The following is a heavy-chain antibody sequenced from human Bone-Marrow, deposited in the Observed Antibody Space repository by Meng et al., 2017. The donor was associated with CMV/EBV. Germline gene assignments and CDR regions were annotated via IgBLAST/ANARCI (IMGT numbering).Heavy chain of an antibody. CDR2: ISGSGGST. CDR3: AKHDVAVPAALDY. J-gene: IGHJ4*02. V-gene: IGHV3-23*01. Sequence: GESLKISCAASGFTFSSYAMGWVRQAPGKGLEWVSAISGSGGSTYYADSVKGRFTISRDNSKNTLYLQRTSLRAEDTAVYYCAKHDVAVPAALDYWGQGTLVTVSS. CDR1: GFTFSSYA. D-gene: IGHD2-2*01.